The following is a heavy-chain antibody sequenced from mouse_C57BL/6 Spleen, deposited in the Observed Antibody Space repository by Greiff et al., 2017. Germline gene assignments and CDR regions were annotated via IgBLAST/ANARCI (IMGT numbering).Heavy chain of an antibody. CDR3: ARKDYAMDY. Sequence: QVQLQQPGAELVRPGSSVKLSCKASGYTFTSYWMDWVKQRPGQGLEWIGNIYPSDSETHYNQKFKDKATVTVDKSSSTAYMQLSSLTSEDSAVYYCARKDYAMDYWGQGTSVTVSS. CDR1: GYTFTSYW. J-gene: IGHJ4*01. V-gene: IGHV1-61*01. CDR2: IYPSDSET.